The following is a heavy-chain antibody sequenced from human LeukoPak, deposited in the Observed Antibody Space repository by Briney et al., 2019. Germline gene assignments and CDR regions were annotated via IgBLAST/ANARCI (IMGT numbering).Heavy chain of an antibody. Sequence: GGSLRLSCAASGFTFSSYAMHWVRQAPGKGLEWVAVISYDGSNKYYADSVKGRFTISRDNSKNTLYLQMNSLRAEGTAVYYCARDYRITVAGTSVVGYWGQGTLVTVSS. CDR1: GFTFSSYA. J-gene: IGHJ4*02. CDR3: ARDYRITVAGTSVVGY. CDR2: ISYDGSNK. V-gene: IGHV3-30*04. D-gene: IGHD6-19*01.